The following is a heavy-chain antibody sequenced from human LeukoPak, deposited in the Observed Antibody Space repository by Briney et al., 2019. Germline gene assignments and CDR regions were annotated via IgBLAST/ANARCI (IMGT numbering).Heavy chain of an antibody. J-gene: IGHJ3*02. V-gene: IGHV4-59*12. Sequence: TSETLSLTCTVSGGSINNYYWGWIRQPPGKGLEWIGYIYYSGSTNYNPSLKSRVTISVDTSKNQFSLKLSSVTAADTAVYYCARRVVVVVAADAFDIWGQGTMVTVSS. CDR2: IYYSGST. CDR1: GGSINNYY. CDR3: ARRVVVVVAADAFDI. D-gene: IGHD2-15*01.